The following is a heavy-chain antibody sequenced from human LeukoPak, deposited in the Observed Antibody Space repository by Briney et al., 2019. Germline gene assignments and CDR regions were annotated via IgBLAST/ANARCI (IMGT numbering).Heavy chain of an antibody. CDR1: GFTFTAYA. D-gene: IGHD5-18*01. V-gene: IGHV3-23*01. CDR3: AKVNNLGYNDY. J-gene: IGHJ4*02. Sequence: PGGSLRISCATSGFTFTAYAMDWVRQAPGKGLEWVSGISGSGGRSDYAESVRGRFTISSDSSSSTLYLQMDSLRGADTAVYYLAKVNNLGYNDYWGQGNLVTVSS. CDR2: ISGSGGRS.